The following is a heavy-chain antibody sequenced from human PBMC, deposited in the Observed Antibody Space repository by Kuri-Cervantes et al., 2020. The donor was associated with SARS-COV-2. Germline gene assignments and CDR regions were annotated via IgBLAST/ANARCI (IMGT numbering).Heavy chain of an antibody. CDR3: ARGDLGYCSGGSCYNWFDP. CDR2: FGTAGDT. CDR1: GFTFSNYD. Sequence: GEALKIPCAASGFTFSNYDMHWVRQATGKGLEWVSAFGTAGDTYYPGSVKGRFTISRENAKNSLYLQMNSLRAEDTAVYYCARGDLGYCSGGSCYNWFDPWGQGTLVTVSS. J-gene: IGHJ5*02. V-gene: IGHV3-13*01. D-gene: IGHD2-15*01.